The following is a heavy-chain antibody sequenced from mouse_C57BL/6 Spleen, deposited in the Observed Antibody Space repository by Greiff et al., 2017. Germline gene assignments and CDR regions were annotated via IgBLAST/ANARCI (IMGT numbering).Heavy chain of an antibody. CDR1: GYTFSSYW. V-gene: IGHV1-64*01. Sequence: QVQLKQPGAELVKPGASVKLSCKASGYTFSSYWMHWVKQRPGQGLEWIGMIHPNSGSTNYNEKFKSKATLTVDKSSSTAYMQLSSLTSEDSAVYYCAVYYDYDVFAYWDQGTLVTVSA. CDR2: IHPNSGST. D-gene: IGHD2-4*01. J-gene: IGHJ3*01. CDR3: AVYYDYDVFAY.